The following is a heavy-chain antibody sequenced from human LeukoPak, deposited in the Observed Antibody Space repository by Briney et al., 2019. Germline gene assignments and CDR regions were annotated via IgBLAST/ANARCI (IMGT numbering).Heavy chain of an antibody. D-gene: IGHD3-9*01. Sequence: PGESLRLSCAASGFTFSTSAMNWVRQVPGKGLEWGSSIDYDSSHIYYAASVRGRFTISRDNARNSVYLQMNSLRVEDTAVYYCARDPLRYLRVGHYDYWGQGTLVAVSS. V-gene: IGHV3-21*01. J-gene: IGHJ4*02. CDR3: ARDPLRYLRVGHYDY. CDR2: IDYDSSHI. CDR1: GFTFSTSA.